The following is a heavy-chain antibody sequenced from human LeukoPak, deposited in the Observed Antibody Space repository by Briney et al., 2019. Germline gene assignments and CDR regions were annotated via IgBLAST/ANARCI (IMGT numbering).Heavy chain of an antibody. V-gene: IGHV4-59*01. J-gene: IGHJ6*04. Sequence: SETLSLTCTVSGGSISSYYWSWIRQPPGKGLEWIGYIYYSGSTNYNPSLKSRVTISVDTSKNQFSLKLSSVTAADTAVYYCASSGYYCGMDVWGKGTTVTVSS. CDR2: IYYSGST. D-gene: IGHD3-10*01. CDR3: ASSGYYCGMDV. CDR1: GGSISSYY.